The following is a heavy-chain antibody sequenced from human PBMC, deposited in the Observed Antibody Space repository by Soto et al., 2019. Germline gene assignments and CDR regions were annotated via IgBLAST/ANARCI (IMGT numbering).Heavy chain of an antibody. D-gene: IGHD2-15*01. CDR3: ARDRGYCSGGSCPNNRAFDY. V-gene: IGHV4-31*03. J-gene: IGHJ4*02. Sequence: SSETLSLTCTVSGGSISSGGYYWSWIRQHPGKGLDWIGYIYYSGSTYYNPSLKSRVTISVDTSKNQFSLKLSSVTAADTAVYYCARDRGYCSGGSCPNNRAFDYWGQGTLVTVSS. CDR1: GGSISSGGYY. CDR2: IYYSGST.